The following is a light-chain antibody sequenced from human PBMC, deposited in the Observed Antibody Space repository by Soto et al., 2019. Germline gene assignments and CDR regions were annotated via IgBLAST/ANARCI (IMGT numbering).Light chain of an antibody. CDR3: QQHNNWPLT. J-gene: IGKJ4*01. Sequence: EIVMTQSPATLSVSPGERATLSCRASQSVSSNLAWYQQKPGQAPRLPVYGASTRATGIPARFSGSGSGTQFTLTISSLQSEDFAFYYCQQHNNWPLTFGGGTKVDIK. V-gene: IGKV3-15*01. CDR2: GAS. CDR1: QSVSSN.